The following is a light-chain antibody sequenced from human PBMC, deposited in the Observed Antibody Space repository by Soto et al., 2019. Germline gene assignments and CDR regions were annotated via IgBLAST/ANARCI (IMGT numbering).Light chain of an antibody. Sequence: DIVMTQSPLSLPATPGAPASISCRSSQSLLHSNGYNYLDWYLQRPGQSPQLLIYLGSNRASGVPDRFSGSGSGTDFTLKISRVEAEDVGVYYGMQALQTPRTFGQGTKVEIK. CDR2: LGS. CDR3: MQALQTPRT. CDR1: QSLLHSNGYNY. V-gene: IGKV2-28*01. J-gene: IGKJ1*01.